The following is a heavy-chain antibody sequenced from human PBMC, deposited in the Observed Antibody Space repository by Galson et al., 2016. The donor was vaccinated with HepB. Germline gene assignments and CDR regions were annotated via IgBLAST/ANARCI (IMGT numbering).Heavy chain of an antibody. D-gene: IGHD5-24*01. CDR1: GFTFSTYA. CDR2: ISTSGTNT. Sequence: SLRLSCAASGFTFSTYAMNWVRQAPGKGLEWVSYISTSGTNTYYADSVKGRFTISRDNAKNSLYVQMNSLRVEDTALYYCARDPGYITAAPFFDYWDQGTLVTVSS. J-gene: IGHJ4*02. V-gene: IGHV3-48*04. CDR3: ARDPGYITAAPFFDY.